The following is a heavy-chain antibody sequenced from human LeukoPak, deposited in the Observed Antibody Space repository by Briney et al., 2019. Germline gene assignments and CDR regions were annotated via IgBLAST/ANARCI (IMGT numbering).Heavy chain of an antibody. J-gene: IGHJ3*02. D-gene: IGHD3-9*01. CDR2: ISSSSSYI. CDR3: ARDPGFLTGFFDAFDI. CDR1: GFTFSSYS. V-gene: IGHV3-21*04. Sequence: GGSLRLSCAASGFTFSSYSMNWVRQAPGKGLEWVSSISSSSSYIYYADSVKGRFTISRDNAKNSLYLQMNSLRAEDTAVYYCARDPGFLTGFFDAFDIWGQGTMVTVSS.